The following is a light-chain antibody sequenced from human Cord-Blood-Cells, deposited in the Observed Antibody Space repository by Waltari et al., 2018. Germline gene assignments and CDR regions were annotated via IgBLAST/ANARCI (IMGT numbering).Light chain of an antibody. Sequence: DIQMTQSPSSMSASVGDSVPITCQASQDSSNYLNWYQQKPGKAPKLLIYDASNLETGVPSRFSGSGSGTDFTFTISSLQPEDIATYYCQQYDNLPALTFGGGTKVEIK. J-gene: IGKJ4*01. V-gene: IGKV1-33*01. CDR1: QDSSNY. CDR3: QQYDNLPALT. CDR2: DAS.